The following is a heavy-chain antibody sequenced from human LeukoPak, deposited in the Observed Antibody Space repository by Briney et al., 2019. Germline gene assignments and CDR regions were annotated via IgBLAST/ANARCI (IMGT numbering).Heavy chain of an antibody. Sequence: SETLSLTCTVSGYSISSGYYWGWIRQPPGKGLEWIGNIFHSGSTYYNPSLKSRVTISVDTSKNQFSLKLSSVTAADTAIYYCARDVDRYYDSDSWGQGTLVTVSS. J-gene: IGHJ4*02. D-gene: IGHD3-10*01. CDR3: ARDVDRYYDSDS. CDR1: GYSISSGYY. V-gene: IGHV4-38-2*02. CDR2: IFHSGST.